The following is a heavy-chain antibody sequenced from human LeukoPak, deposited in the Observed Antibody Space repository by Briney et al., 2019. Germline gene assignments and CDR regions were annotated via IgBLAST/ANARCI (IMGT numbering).Heavy chain of an antibody. V-gene: IGHV5-51*01. D-gene: IGHD2-2*01. J-gene: IGHJ6*02. Sequence: GESLKISCKASGYSFPTYWIGWVRQMPGKGLEWMGIIYPGDSDTRYGPSFQGQVTISADKSISTAYLQWSSLKASDTAMYYCARSVLPAAYYGVDVWGQGTTVTVSS. CDR1: GYSFPTYW. CDR3: ARSVLPAAYYGVDV. CDR2: IYPGDSDT.